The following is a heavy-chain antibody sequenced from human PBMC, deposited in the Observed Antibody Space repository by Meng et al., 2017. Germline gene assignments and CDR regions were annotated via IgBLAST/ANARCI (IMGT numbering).Heavy chain of an antibody. J-gene: IGHJ4*02. V-gene: IGHV4-34*01. Sequence: SQTRSLTGAVYGGSFSGYYWSWIRQPPGKGLEGIGEINHSGSTNYNPSLKSRVTISVDTSKNQFSLKLSSVTAADTAVYYCARGVGIAAAGTVFDYWGQGTLVTVSS. D-gene: IGHD6-13*01. CDR1: GGSFSGYY. CDR2: INHSGST. CDR3: ARGVGIAAAGTVFDY.